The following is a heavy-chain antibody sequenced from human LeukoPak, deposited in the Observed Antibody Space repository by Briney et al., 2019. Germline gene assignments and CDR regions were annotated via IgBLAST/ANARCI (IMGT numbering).Heavy chain of an antibody. CDR1: GCTFSSYA. J-gene: IGHJ5*02. V-gene: IGHV1-69*06. Sequence: ASVKVSCKASGCTFSSYAISWVRQAPGQGLEWMGGIIPIFGTANYAQKFQGRVTITADKSTSTAYMELSSLRSEDTAVYYCARGTKQEGFDPWGQGTLVTVSS. CDR3: ARGTKQEGFDP. CDR2: IIPIFGTA.